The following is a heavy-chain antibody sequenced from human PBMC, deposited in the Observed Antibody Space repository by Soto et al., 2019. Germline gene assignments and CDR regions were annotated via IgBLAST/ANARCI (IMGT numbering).Heavy chain of an antibody. D-gene: IGHD6-19*01. CDR3: ARDHIAVAGTNYYGMDV. CDR1: GFTFSSYG. CDR2: IWYDGSNK. J-gene: IGHJ6*02. V-gene: IGHV3-33*01. Sequence: QVQLVESGGGVVQPGRSLRLSCAASGFTFSSYGMHWVRQAPGKGLEWVAVIWYDGSNKYYADSVKGRFTISRDNSKNTLYRQMNSLRAEDTAVYYCARDHIAVAGTNYYGMDVWGQGTTVTVSS.